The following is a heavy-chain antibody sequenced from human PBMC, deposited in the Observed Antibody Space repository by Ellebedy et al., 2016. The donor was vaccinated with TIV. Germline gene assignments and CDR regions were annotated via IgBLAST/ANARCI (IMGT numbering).Heavy chain of an antibody. CDR1: GFTFSSYA. V-gene: IGHV3-48*03. CDR3: AVSARAPAY. J-gene: IGHJ4*02. Sequence: GESLKISCAASGFTFSSYAMSWVRQAPGKGLECVSYIGSSGSPIFYADSVKGRFTISRDNAKNSLYLQMDSLRAEDTAVYYCAVSARAPAYWGQGTLVIVSS. CDR2: IGSSGSPI.